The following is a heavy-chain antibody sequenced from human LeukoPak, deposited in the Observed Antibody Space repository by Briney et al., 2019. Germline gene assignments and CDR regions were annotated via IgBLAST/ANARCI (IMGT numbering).Heavy chain of an antibody. J-gene: IGHJ5*02. D-gene: IGHD3-3*01. CDR2: INHSGST. Sequence: KPSETLSLTCAVYGGSFSGYYWSWIRQPPGKGLEWIGEINHSGSTNYNPSLKSRVTISVDTSKNQFSLKLSSVTAADTAVYYCARGDFWSGPGSHNWFDPWDQGTLVTVSS. V-gene: IGHV4-34*01. CDR3: ARGDFWSGPGSHNWFDP. CDR1: GGSFSGYY.